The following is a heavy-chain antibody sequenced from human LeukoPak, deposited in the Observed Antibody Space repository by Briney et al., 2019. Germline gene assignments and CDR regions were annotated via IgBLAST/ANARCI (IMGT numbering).Heavy chain of an antibody. CDR3: ARLAPITMVRGVGYDAFDI. Sequence: SETLSLTCTVSGGSISSYYWSWIRQPPGKGLEWIGYIYTSGSTNYNPSLKSRVTISVDTSKNQFSLKLSSVTAADAAVYYCARLAPITMVRGVGYDAFDIWGRGTMVTVSS. V-gene: IGHV4-4*09. D-gene: IGHD3-10*01. CDR1: GGSISSYY. J-gene: IGHJ3*02. CDR2: IYTSGST.